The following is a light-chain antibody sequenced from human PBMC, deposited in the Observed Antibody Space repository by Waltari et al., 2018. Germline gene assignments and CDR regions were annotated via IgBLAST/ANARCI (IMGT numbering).Light chain of an antibody. Sequence: QSALTQPPSASGSPGQSVAISCTGTSSDVGGYNYVSWYQQHPGKAPKLIIYEVSKRPSGVPGRFSGSKSGNTASLTVSGLQADYEADFYCSSYAGSNDPVVFGGGTKLTVL. J-gene: IGLJ2*01. CDR1: SSDVGGYNY. CDR3: SSYAGSNDPVV. CDR2: EVS. V-gene: IGLV2-8*01.